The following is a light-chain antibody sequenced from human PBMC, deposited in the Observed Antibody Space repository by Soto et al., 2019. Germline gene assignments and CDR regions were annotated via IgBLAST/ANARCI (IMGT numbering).Light chain of an antibody. Sequence: EIVLTQSPGTLSLSPGERATLSGRASQSVRSSYFAWYQQKPGQAPRLLIFGASTRAPGIPDRFSGSGSGTDFTLTISKLEHEDFALFYCQQYGNSPLTFGEGTKVDIK. CDR2: GAS. CDR3: QQYGNSPLT. CDR1: QSVRSSY. J-gene: IGKJ4*01. V-gene: IGKV3-20*01.